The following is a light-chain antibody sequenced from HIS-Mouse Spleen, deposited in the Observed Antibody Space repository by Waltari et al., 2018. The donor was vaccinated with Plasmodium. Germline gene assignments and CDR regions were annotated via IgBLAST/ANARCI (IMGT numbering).Light chain of an antibody. CDR3: CSYAGSSTFV. J-gene: IGLJ3*02. V-gene: IGLV2-23*03. CDR2: EGS. CDR1: STDVGSYNL. Sequence: SALIQPASVPCSPGLSNTITCTGTSTDVGSYNLVSCYQQHQGKAPKLMIYEGSKGPSGVSNRFSGSKSGNTASLTISGLQAEDEADYYCCSYAGSSTFVFGGGTKLTVL.